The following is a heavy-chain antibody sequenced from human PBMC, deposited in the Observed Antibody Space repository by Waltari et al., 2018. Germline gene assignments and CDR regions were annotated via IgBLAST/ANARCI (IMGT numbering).Heavy chain of an antibody. V-gene: IGHV3-13*01. Sequence: VQLVETGGGLVQPGGSLRVSCAASGFTLRTYAMYWVRQPTGKGLEWVSTIGRAGDSYYADSVKGRFIISRDLTRNSLHLQINSLRDDDSAVYYCARGLGMASAGLDSWGQGTLITVSS. CDR2: IGRAGDS. D-gene: IGHD6-13*01. J-gene: IGHJ4*02. CDR3: ARGLGMASAGLDS. CDR1: GFTLRTYA.